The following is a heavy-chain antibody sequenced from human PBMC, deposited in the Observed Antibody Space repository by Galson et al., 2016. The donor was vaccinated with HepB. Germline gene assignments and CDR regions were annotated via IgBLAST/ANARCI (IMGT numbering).Heavy chain of an antibody. CDR3: VQGSTAPAV. CDR1: GLTFSSFW. Sequence: LRLSCAASGLTFSSFWMTWVRQAPGKGLEWVANINQDGNGKHHLDSVRGRFTISRDNSKNTLSLQMNSLTADDTAIYYCVQGSTAPAVWGKGTTVTVSS. J-gene: IGHJ6*04. V-gene: IGHV3-7*05. CDR2: INQDGNGK. D-gene: IGHD2-2*01.